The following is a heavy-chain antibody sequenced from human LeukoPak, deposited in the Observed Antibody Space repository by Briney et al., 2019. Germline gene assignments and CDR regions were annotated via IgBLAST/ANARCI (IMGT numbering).Heavy chain of an antibody. CDR2: INHSGST. CDR1: GGSFSGYY. Sequence: SETLSLTCAVYGGSFSGYYWSWICQPPGKGLEWIGEINHSGSTNYNPSLKSRVTISVDTSKNQFSLKLSSVTAADTAVYYCARGRYCSSTSCYAKRENNWFDPWGQGTLVTVSS. CDR3: ARGRYCSSTSCYAKRENNWFDP. D-gene: IGHD2-2*01. V-gene: IGHV4-34*01. J-gene: IGHJ5*02.